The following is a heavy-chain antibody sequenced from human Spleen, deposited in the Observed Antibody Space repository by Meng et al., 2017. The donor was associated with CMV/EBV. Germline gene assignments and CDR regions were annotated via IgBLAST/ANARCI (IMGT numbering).Heavy chain of an antibody. CDR2: LYTACGT. V-gene: IGHV3-53*01. D-gene: IGHD3-16*02. J-gene: IGHJ4*02. CDR3: ARGLLRLGELSYSYFYY. Sequence: GGSLRLSCAASGLSVSTNYLTWLRQAPGKGLEWVAVLYTACGTYYADSVKGRFTISRDSSENVVYLQLKSLRADDAAIYYCARGLLRLGELSYSYFYYWGQGTLVTVSS. CDR1: GLSVSTNY.